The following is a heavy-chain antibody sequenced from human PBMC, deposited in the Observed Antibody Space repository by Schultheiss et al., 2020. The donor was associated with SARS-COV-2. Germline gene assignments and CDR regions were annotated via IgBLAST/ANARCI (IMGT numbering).Heavy chain of an antibody. CDR3: ARRPGGIAAARFDP. J-gene: IGHJ5*02. Sequence: SETLSLTCTVSGGSISSYYWSWIRQPPGKGLEWIGYIYHSGSTNYNPSLKSRVTMSVDTSKNQFSLKLSSVTAADTAVYYCARRPGGIAAARFDPWGQGTLVTVSS. CDR1: GGSISSYY. V-gene: IGHV4-59*08. CDR2: IYHSGST. D-gene: IGHD6-13*01.